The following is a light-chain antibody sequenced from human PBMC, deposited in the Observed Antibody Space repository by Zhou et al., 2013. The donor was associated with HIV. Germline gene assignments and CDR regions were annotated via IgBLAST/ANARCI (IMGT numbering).Light chain of an antibody. J-gene: IGKJ1*01. CDR2: SAS. CDR1: QGISNY. CDR3: QQANSFPRT. V-gene: IGKV1-12*01. Sequence: DIQMTQSPSSLSASVGDRVTITCRASQGISNYLAWYQQKPGKAPNLLIYSASSLYSGVPPRFSGSGSGTDFILTISSLQPEDFATYSCQQANSFPRTFGQGTKVEIK.